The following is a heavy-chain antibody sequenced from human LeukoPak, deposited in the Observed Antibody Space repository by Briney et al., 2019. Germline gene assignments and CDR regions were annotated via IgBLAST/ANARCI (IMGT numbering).Heavy chain of an antibody. CDR3: ARSSSYAFDI. J-gene: IGHJ3*02. Sequence: SVKVSCKASGGTFSSYAISWVRQAPGQGLEWMGGIIPIFGTPNYAQKFQGRVTITTDESTSTAYMELNSLRSEDTALYYCARSSSYAFDIWGQGTMVTVSS. D-gene: IGHD6-6*01. CDR1: GGTFSSYA. CDR2: IIPIFGTP. V-gene: IGHV1-69*05.